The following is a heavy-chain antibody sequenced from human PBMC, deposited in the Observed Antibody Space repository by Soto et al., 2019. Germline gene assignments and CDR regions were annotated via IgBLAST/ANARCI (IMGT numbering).Heavy chain of an antibody. CDR3: ARVRSRYDFWSGWDGMDV. Sequence: PSETLSLTCTVSGGSISSYYWSWIRQPAGKGLEWIGRIYTSGSTNYNPSLKSRVTMSVDPSKTQFSLKLSSLTAADTAVYYCARVRSRYDFWSGWDGMDVWGQGPTVNASS. J-gene: IGHJ6*02. V-gene: IGHV4-4*07. D-gene: IGHD3-3*01. CDR1: GGSISSYY. CDR2: IYTSGST.